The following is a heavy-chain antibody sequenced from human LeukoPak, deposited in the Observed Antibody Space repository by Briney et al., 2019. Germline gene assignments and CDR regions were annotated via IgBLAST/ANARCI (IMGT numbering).Heavy chain of an antibody. J-gene: IGHJ4*02. CDR3: AGGLSERVHFDY. V-gene: IGHV4-39*07. D-gene: IGHD3-16*02. CDR2: IYYSGST. Sequence: SETLSLTCTVSGGSISSSSYYWGWIRQPPGKGLEWIGSIYYSGSTYYNPSLKSRVTISVDTSKNQFSLKLSSVTAADTAVYYCAGGLSERVHFDYWGQGTLVTVSS. CDR1: GGSISSSSYY.